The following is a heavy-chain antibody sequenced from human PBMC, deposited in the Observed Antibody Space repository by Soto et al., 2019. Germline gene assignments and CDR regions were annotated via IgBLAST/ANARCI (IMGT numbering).Heavy chain of an antibody. CDR1: GGTFSSYT. CDR3: ARSIMMTFGGVIPPDAFDI. CDR2: IIPILGMA. Sequence: GASVKVSCKASGGTFSSYTISWVRQAPGQGLEWMGRIIPILGMANYAQKFQGRVTITADKSTSTAYMELSSLRSEDTAVYYCARSIMMTFGGVIPPDAFDIWGQGTMVTVSS. D-gene: IGHD3-16*02. J-gene: IGHJ3*02. V-gene: IGHV1-69*02.